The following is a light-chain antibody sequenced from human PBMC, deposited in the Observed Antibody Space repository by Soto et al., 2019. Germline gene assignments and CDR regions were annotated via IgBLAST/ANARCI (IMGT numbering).Light chain of an antibody. Sequence: EIVLTQSPGTLSLSPGERATLSCRASQSVSSSYLAWYPQKPGQAPRLLIYGASSRATGIPDRFSGSGSGTDITLTISRMAPEDFAVYYCQQYGSSGYTFGQGTKLEIK. J-gene: IGKJ2*01. V-gene: IGKV3-20*01. CDR3: QQYGSSGYT. CDR1: QSVSSSY. CDR2: GAS.